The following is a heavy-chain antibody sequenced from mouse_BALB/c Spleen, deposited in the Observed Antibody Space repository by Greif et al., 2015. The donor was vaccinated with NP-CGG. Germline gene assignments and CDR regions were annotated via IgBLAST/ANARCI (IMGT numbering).Heavy chain of an antibody. CDR1: GYTFTSYT. V-gene: IGHV1-4*02. Sequence: QVQLQQPAAELARPGASVKMSCKASGYTFTSYTMHWVKQRPGQGLEWIGYINPSSGYTEYNQKFKDKTTLTADKSSSTAYMQLSSLTSEDSAVYYCARSYDGYSSFAYWGQGTLVTVTA. CDR3: ARSYDGYSSFAY. CDR2: INPSSGYT. D-gene: IGHD2-3*01. J-gene: IGHJ3*01.